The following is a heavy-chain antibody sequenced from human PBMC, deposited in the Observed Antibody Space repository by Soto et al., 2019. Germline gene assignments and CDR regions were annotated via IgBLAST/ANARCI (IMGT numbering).Heavy chain of an antibody. Sequence: EVQLLESGGGLVQPGGSLRISCAASGFTFSSYAMSWVRQAPGKGLECLSTISGSGGSAYYADSVKGRFTITRDNSKNTLHLQMNSLRAEDTAVYYCAKASDYYDILTGLHWGQGTLVTVS. D-gene: IGHD3-9*01. CDR3: AKASDYYDILTGLH. CDR2: ISGSGGSA. CDR1: GFTFSSYA. J-gene: IGHJ4*02. V-gene: IGHV3-23*01.